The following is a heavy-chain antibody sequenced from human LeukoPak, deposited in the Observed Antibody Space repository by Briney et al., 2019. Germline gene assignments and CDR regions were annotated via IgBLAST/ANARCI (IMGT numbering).Heavy chain of an antibody. Sequence: TSETLSLTCTVSGGSISSGDYYWSWIRQPPGKGLEWIGYIYYSGSTYYNPSLKSRVTLSVDTSKNQFSLKLSSLTAADTAVYYCARAQKTYYYDSSGYYVAYWGQGTLVTVSS. J-gene: IGHJ4*02. CDR1: GGSISSGDYY. CDR3: ARAQKTYYYDSSGYYVAY. CDR2: IYYSGST. V-gene: IGHV4-30-4*01. D-gene: IGHD3-22*01.